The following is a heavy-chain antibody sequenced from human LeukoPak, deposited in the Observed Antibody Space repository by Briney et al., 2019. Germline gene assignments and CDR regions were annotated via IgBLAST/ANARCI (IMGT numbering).Heavy chain of an antibody. CDR1: GGSISSSSYY. V-gene: IGHV4-39*01. D-gene: IGHD6-13*01. CDR2: VYYSGST. Sequence: PSETLSLTCTVSGGSISSSSYYWGWIRQPPGKGLEWIGSVYYSGSTYYNPSLKSRVTISVDTSQNQFSLKLSSVTAADTAVYYCARRPIAAADDYWGQGTLVTVSS. CDR3: ARRPIAAADDY. J-gene: IGHJ4*02.